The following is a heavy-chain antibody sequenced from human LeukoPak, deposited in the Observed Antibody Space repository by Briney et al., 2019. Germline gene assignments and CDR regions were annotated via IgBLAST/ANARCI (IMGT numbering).Heavy chain of an antibody. J-gene: IGHJ4*02. Sequence: SETLSLTCTVSGGSISSYHWSWIRQSPGKGLEWIGYVYYSGSSYYNPSLKSRVTISVDTSENQVSLKLSSVTAADTAVYYCAKVLSWEWLVDYWGQGTLVTVSS. V-gene: IGHV4-59*08. CDR1: GGSISSYH. CDR2: VYYSGSS. CDR3: AKVLSWEWLVDY. D-gene: IGHD6-19*01.